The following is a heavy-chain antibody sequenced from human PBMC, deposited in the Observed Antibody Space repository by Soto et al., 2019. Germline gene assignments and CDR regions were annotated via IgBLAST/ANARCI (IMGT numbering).Heavy chain of an antibody. CDR2: IYYSGST. CDR1: GGSISSSSYY. CDR3: ARLLDSRVDFDY. Sequence: PSETLSLTCTVSGGSISSSSYYWGWIRQPPGKGLEWIGSIYYSGSTYYNPSLKSRVTISVDTSKNQFSLKLSSVTAADTAVYYCARLLDSRVDFDYWGQGTLVTVSS. V-gene: IGHV4-39*01. D-gene: IGHD1-26*01. J-gene: IGHJ4*02.